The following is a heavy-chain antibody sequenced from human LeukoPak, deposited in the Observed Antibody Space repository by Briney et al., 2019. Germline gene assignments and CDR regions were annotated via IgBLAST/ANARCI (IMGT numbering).Heavy chain of an antibody. J-gene: IGHJ5*02. CDR1: GGTFSSYA. V-gene: IGHV1-69*04. D-gene: IGHD6-13*01. CDR3: ARGGGVYQASGHRFDP. Sequence: GSSVKVSCKASGGTFSSYAIIWVRQAPGQGLEWMGRIIPILGIANYAQKFQGRVTITADKSTSTAYMELSSLRSEDTAVYYCARGGGVYQASGHRFDPWGQGTLVTVSS. CDR2: IIPILGIA.